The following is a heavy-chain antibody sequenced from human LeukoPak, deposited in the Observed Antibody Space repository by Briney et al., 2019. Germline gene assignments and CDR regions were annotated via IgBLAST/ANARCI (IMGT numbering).Heavy chain of an antibody. CDR1: GDYVTAYF. Sequence: PSEALSVTRSVSGDYVTAYFWNWIRQPARKGLRWVGRIYSSGTTNYNPSLKSRVTISVDKSNDQFSLNLSSVTAADTAVYYCARDDYCSGGSCPLGYWGQGTLVTVSS. D-gene: IGHD2-15*01. V-gene: IGHV4-4*07. CDR3: ARDDYCSGGSCPLGY. J-gene: IGHJ4*02. CDR2: IYSSGTT.